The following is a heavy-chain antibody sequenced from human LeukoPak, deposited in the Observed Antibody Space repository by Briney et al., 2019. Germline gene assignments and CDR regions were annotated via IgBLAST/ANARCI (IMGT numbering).Heavy chain of an antibody. D-gene: IGHD6-19*01. CDR1: GFTFSSYA. CDR3: AKDRGVAVASWYHY. Sequence: GGSLRLSCAASGFTFSSYAMSWVRQAPGKGLEWVSAITGRGGSTYYADSVKGRFTISRDNSKNTLYLQMNSLRAEDTAVYYCAKDRGVAVASWYHYWGQGTLVIASS. J-gene: IGHJ4*02. V-gene: IGHV3-23*01. CDR2: ITGRGGST.